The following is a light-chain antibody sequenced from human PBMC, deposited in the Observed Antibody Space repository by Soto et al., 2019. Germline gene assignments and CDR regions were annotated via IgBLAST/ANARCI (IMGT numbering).Light chain of an antibody. CDR3: QVWDSSSDHM. Sequence: SSELTQPPSVSVAPGKTARITCEKNNIGTKSVHWYQQKPGQAPVLVISYDHDRPSGIPERFSGSNFGNTATLSISRAEAGDEADYYCQVWDSSSDHMFGGGTKLTVL. V-gene: IGLV3-21*04. J-gene: IGLJ3*02. CDR1: NIGTKS. CDR2: YDH.